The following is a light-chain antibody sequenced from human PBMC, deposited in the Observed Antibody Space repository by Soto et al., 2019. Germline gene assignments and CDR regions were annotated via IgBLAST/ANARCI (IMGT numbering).Light chain of an antibody. CDR2: EVS. CDR1: SSDVGGYNF. Sequence: QLVLTQPPSASGSPGQSVTISCTGTSSDVGGYNFVSWYQQHPGKAPKIMIYEVSERHSGVPDRFSGPKSGNTASLTVSGLQAEDEADYYCSSYAGSNIVVFGGGTKLTVL. V-gene: IGLV2-8*01. CDR3: SSYAGSNIVV. J-gene: IGLJ2*01.